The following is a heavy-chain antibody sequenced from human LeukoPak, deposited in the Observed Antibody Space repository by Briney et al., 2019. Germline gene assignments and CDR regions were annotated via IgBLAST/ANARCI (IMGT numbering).Heavy chain of an antibody. J-gene: IGHJ4*02. CDR2: ISSSGSTI. CDR1: GFTFSSYE. Sequence: GGSLRLSCAASGFTFSSYEMNWVRQAPGKGLEWVSYISSSGSTIYYADSVKGRFTISRDNAKNSLYLQMNSLRAEDTAVYYCARVMDDSSGYYYWGQGTLVTVSS. V-gene: IGHV3-48*03. D-gene: IGHD3-22*01. CDR3: ARVMDDSSGYYY.